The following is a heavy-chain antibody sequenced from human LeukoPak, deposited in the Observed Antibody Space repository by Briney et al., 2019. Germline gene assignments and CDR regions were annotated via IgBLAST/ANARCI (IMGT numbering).Heavy chain of an antibody. CDR1: GGSFSGYY. CDR2: INHSGST. Sequence: SETLSLTCAVYGGSFSGYYWSWIRQPPGKGLEWIGEINHSGSTYYNPSLKSRVTISVDRSKSHFSLKLSSVTAADTAVYYCARGGVGASMDVWGQGTTVTVSS. V-gene: IGHV4-34*01. CDR3: ARGGVGASMDV. J-gene: IGHJ6*02. D-gene: IGHD1-26*01.